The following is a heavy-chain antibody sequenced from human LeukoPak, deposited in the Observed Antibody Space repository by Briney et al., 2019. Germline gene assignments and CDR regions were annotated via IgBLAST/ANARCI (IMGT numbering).Heavy chain of an antibody. V-gene: IGHV4-39*07. CDR3: ARGGESYYDFWSGYYDY. D-gene: IGHD3-3*01. CDR1: GGSISSTTYY. CDR2: IYYSGNT. Sequence: SETLSLTCIVSGGSISSTTYYWGWIRQPPGTRLEWIGSIYYSGNTYYNPSLKSRVTISVDTSKNQFSLKLSSVTAADTAVYYCARGGESYYDFWSGYYDYWGQGTLVTVSS. J-gene: IGHJ4*02.